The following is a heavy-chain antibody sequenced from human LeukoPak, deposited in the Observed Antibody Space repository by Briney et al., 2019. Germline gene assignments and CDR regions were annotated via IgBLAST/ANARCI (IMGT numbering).Heavy chain of an antibody. CDR3: AKEGYSRGYYSYYYMGV. D-gene: IGHD6-13*01. V-gene: IGHV3-48*03. J-gene: IGHJ6*03. CDR2: ISSSGSTI. CDR1: GFTFSSYE. Sequence: GGSLRLSCAASGFTFSSYEMNWVRQAPGKGLEWVSYISSSGSTIYYADSVKGRFTISRDNAKNSLYLQMISLRAEDTAVYYCAKEGYSRGYYSYYYMGVWGKGTTVTVSS.